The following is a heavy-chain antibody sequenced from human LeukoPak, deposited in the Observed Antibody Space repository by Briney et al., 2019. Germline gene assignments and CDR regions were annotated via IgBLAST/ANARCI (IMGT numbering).Heavy chain of an antibody. J-gene: IGHJ4*02. V-gene: IGHV3-23*01. CDR1: GFTFSGYA. CDR2: IRSSGDSA. CDR3: ARSWLAVAGPEY. Sequence: SGGSLRLSCAASGFTFSGYAMNWVRQAPGKGLEWVSVIRSSGDSAYYADFVKGRFTISRDNSKNTLYLQMNSLRAEDTAVYYCARSWLAVAGPEYWGQGTLVTASS. D-gene: IGHD6-19*01.